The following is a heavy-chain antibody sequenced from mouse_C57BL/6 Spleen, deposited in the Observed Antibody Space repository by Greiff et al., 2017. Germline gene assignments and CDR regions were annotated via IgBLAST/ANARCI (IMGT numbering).Heavy chain of an antibody. J-gene: IGHJ3*01. CDR2: IHPNSGST. CDR1: GYTFTSYW. V-gene: IGHV1-64*01. Sequence: QVHVKQPGAELVKPGASVKLSCKASGYTFTSYWMHWVKQGPGQGLEWIGMIHPNSGSTNYNEKFKSKATLTVDKSSSTAYMQLRSLTSEDSAVYYCARGEYSNYPSGFAYWGHGTLVTVSA. CDR3: ARGEYSNYPSGFAY. D-gene: IGHD2-5*01.